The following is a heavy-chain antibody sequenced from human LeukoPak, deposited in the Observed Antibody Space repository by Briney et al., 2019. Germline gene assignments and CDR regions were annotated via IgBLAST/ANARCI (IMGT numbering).Heavy chain of an antibody. CDR2: ISASGGST. V-gene: IGHV3-23*01. CDR3: AKVIWFGELFFDY. D-gene: IGHD3-10*01. CDR1: GFTFSSHA. Sequence: GRSLRLSCGASGFTFSSHAMHWVRQAPGKGLEWVSAISASGGSTYYADSVKGRFTISRDNSKNTLYLQMNSLRAEDTAVYYCAKVIWFGELFFDYWGQGTLVTVSS. J-gene: IGHJ4*02.